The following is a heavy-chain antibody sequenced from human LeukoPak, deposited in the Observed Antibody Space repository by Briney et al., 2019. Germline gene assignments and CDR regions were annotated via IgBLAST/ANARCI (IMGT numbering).Heavy chain of an antibody. V-gene: IGHV4-59*12. J-gene: IGHJ6*03. CDR3: ARVGTYYDILTGYYPPYYYYYMDV. D-gene: IGHD3-9*01. Sequence: SETLSLTCTVSGGSINNYYWSWVRQPPGKGLEWIGYIYYNGRTNYNPSLKSRVTISVDTSKNQFSLKLSSVTAADTAVYYCARVGTYYDILTGYYPPYYYYYMDVWGKGTTVTVSS. CDR2: IYYNGRT. CDR1: GGSINNYY.